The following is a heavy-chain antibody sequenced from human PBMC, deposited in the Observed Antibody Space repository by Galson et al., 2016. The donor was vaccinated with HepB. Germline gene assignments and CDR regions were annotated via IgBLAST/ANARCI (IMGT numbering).Heavy chain of an antibody. CDR1: GFTFGSYW. D-gene: IGHD2-2*02. Sequence: SLRLYCAASGFTFGSYWMSWVRQAPGKGLGWVANIKQDGSVKYYVDSVKGRFTISRNNANKSLYLQMNSLRTEDTALYYCFTHTYPISWGQGTLVTVSS. J-gene: IGHJ5*02. V-gene: IGHV3-7*01. CDR3: FTHTYPIS. CDR2: IKQDGSVK.